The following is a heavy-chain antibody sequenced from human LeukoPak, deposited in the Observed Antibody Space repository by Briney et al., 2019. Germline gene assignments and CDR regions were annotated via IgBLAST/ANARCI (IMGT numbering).Heavy chain of an antibody. CDR1: RFTFSNYA. CDR3: AKVKSTSGWPNDAFDI. CDR2: ISGSGDIT. V-gene: IGHV3-23*01. Sequence: GGSLRLSCAASRFTFSNYAMSWVRQAPGKGLEWVSAISGSGDITYNADSVKGRFTISRDNSKNTLYLQMSSLRAEDTAVYYCAKVKSTSGWPNDAFDIWGQGTTVTVSS. J-gene: IGHJ3*02. D-gene: IGHD6-19*01.